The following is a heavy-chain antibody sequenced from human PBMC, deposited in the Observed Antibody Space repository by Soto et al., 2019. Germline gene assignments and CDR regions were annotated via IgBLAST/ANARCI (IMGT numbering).Heavy chain of an antibody. CDR3: ARPHLDFWSGYYEEDYYYYGMDV. V-gene: IGHV4-39*01. CDR2: IYYSGST. CDR1: GGSISSSSYY. Sequence: QLQLQESGPGLVKPSETLSLTCTVSGGSISSSSYYWGWIRQPPGKGLEWIGSIYYSGSTYYNPSLKSRVTISVDTSKNQFSLKLSSVTAADTAVYYCARPHLDFWSGYYEEDYYYYGMDVWGQGTTVTVSS. D-gene: IGHD3-3*01. J-gene: IGHJ6*02.